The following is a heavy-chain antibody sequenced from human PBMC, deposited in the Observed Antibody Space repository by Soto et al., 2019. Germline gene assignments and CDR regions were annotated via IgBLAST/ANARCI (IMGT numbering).Heavy chain of an antibody. J-gene: IGHJ4*02. CDR3: ARSGQLWEPPSFDY. CDR2: IYYSGST. CDR1: GGSISRGGYY. D-gene: IGHD1-26*01. V-gene: IGHV4-31*03. Sequence: QVQLQESGPGLVKPSQTLSLTCTVSGGSISRGGYYWSWIRQHPGKGLEWIGYIYYSGSTSYNPSLKSRLTISVDTSKNPFSLRVTSVTAADTAVYYCARSGQLWEPPSFDYWGQGILVTVSS.